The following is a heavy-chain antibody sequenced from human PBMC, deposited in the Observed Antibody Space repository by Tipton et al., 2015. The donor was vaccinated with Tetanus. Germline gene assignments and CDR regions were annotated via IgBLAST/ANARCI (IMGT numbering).Heavy chain of an antibody. J-gene: IGHJ4*02. D-gene: IGHD2-15*01. CDR1: GFIFSSYG. Sequence: TASGFIFSSYGIHWVRQAPGKGLEWVAVSWYDGTDKYYADSVKGRFTISRDNSKNTLYLQRNSLRAEDTAVYYCAREADCSGGSCFSGDFDNWGQGTQVTVSS. V-gene: IGHV3-33*01. CDR3: AREADCSGGSCFSGDFDN. CDR2: SWYDGTDK.